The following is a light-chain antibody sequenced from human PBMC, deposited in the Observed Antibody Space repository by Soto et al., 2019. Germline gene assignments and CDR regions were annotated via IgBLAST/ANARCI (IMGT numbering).Light chain of an antibody. J-gene: IGKJ1*01. CDR2: GAS. CDR3: QHCNNWPPM. Sequence: EIVMTQSPATLSVSPGERATLSCRASQSVSSNLAWYQQKPGQAPRLLIYGASTRATGIPARFSGSGSGTEFTLTISSLQSEDFAVYYCQHCNNWPPMFGQGTKVEIK. CDR1: QSVSSN. V-gene: IGKV3-15*01.